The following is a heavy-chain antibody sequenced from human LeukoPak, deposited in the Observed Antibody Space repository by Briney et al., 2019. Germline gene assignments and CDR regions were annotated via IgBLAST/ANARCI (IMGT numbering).Heavy chain of an antibody. CDR1: GGSISSYC. J-gene: IGHJ4*02. D-gene: IGHD6-6*01. Sequence: SETLSLTCTVSGGSISSYCWSWIRQPPGKGLEWIGYIYSSGSTNYNPSLKSRVTISIDTSKEQFTLKLSSVTAADTTVYYCARKYTCSSHFDYWGQGTLVTVSS. V-gene: IGHV4-4*09. CDR2: IYSSGST. CDR3: ARKYTCSSHFDY.